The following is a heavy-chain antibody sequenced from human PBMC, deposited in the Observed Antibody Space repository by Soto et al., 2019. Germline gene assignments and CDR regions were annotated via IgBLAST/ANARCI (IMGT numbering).Heavy chain of an antibody. CDR3: EAVLRFLEWSRDY. D-gene: IGHD3-3*01. Sequence: SVKVSCKASGFTFTSSAMQWVRQARGQRLEWIGWIVVGSGNTNYAQKFQERVTITRDMSTSTAYMELSSLRSEDTAVYYCEAVLRFLEWSRDYWGQGTLVTVSS. CDR2: IVVGSGNT. CDR1: GFTFTSSA. J-gene: IGHJ4*02. V-gene: IGHV1-58*02.